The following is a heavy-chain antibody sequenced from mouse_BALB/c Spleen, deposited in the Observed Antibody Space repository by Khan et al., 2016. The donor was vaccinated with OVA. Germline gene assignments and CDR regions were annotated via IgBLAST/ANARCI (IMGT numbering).Heavy chain of an antibody. CDR2: ISYSGVT. V-gene: IGHV3-2*02. J-gene: IGHJ2*01. CDR3: ARGNYYGYYFDY. D-gene: IGHD1-1*01. CDR1: GYSITSGYA. Sequence: EVQLVESGPGLVKPSQSLSLTCTVTGYSITSGYAWNWLRQFPENKLEWMGYISYSGVTSYTPSLKSRISITRDTSKNQFFLQLNSVTTEDTATYDCARGNYYGYYFDYWGQGTTLTVSS.